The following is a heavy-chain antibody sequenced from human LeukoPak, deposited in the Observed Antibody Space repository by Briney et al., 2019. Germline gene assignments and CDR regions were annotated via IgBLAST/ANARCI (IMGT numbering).Heavy chain of an antibody. CDR1: GYTFTGYY. D-gene: IGHD5-18*01. CDR2: INPNSGGT. Sequence: ASVKVSCKASGYTFTGYYMHWVQQAPGQGLEWMGWINPNSGGTNYAQKFQGRVTMTGDTSISTAYMELSRLRSDDTAVYYCARYSYGFGTFDYWGQGTLVTVSS. V-gene: IGHV1-2*02. CDR3: ARYSYGFGTFDY. J-gene: IGHJ4*02.